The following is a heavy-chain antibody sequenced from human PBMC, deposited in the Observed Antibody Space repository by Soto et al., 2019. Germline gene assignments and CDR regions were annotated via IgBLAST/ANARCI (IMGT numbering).Heavy chain of an antibody. CDR3: ARVYEYSSGWYDFDY. CDR2: INPSGVTT. J-gene: IGHJ4*02. V-gene: IGHV1-46*01. CDR1: GYSFGSYN. Sequence: GASVKVSCKASGYSFGSYNMHWVRQAPGQGLEWMGVINPSGVTTNYAQKFRGRLTLTRDTSTTTVHMELSSLRSEDTAVYYCARVYEYSSGWYDFDYWGQGTLVTVS. D-gene: IGHD6-19*01.